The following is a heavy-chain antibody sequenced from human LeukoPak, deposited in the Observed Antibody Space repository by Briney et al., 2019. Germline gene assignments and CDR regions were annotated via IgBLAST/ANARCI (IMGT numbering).Heavy chain of an antibody. CDR3: AKRLSGYYSLDY. CDR1: GFTFSSYA. J-gene: IGHJ4*02. Sequence: GGSLRLSCAASGFTFSSYAMSWVRQAPGKELEWVSAISGSGGSTYYADSVKGRFTISRDNSKNTLYLQMNSLRAEDTAVYYCAKRLSGYYSLDYWGQGTLVTVSS. CDR2: ISGSGGST. D-gene: IGHD3-22*01. V-gene: IGHV3-23*01.